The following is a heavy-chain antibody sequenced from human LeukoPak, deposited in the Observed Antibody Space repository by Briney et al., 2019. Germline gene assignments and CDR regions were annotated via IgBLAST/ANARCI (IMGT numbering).Heavy chain of an antibody. Sequence: SETLSLTCTVSGGSISNYYWTWIRQPAGKGLEWIGRIYTGGSTDYNPSLKSRVTISVDTSKNQFSLKLSSVTAADTAVYYCARVLYSSSYWFDPWGQGTLVTVSS. CDR1: GGSISNYY. CDR3: ARVLYSSSYWFDP. V-gene: IGHV4-4*07. D-gene: IGHD6-13*01. CDR2: IYTGGST. J-gene: IGHJ5*02.